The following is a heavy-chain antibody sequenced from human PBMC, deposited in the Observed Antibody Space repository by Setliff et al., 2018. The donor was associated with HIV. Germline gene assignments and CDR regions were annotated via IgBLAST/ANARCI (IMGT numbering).Heavy chain of an antibody. V-gene: IGHV4-39*01. J-gene: IGHJ4*02. CDR3: ARRIAVAKYYFDF. CDR1: GGSISSSSYY. Sequence: SETLSLTCDVSGGSISSSSYYWGWIRQPPGKGLEWIGSIYSNGRTYYNPSLKSRVTMSLDTSKSQFSLKLRSVTAADTAVYYWARRIAVAKYYFDFWGQGTLVTVSS. CDR2: IYSNGRT. D-gene: IGHD6-19*01.